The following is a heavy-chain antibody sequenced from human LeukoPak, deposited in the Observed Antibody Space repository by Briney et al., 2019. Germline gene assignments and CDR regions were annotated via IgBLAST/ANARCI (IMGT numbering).Heavy chain of an antibody. CDR3: GGSPAYYNRDV. CDR2: ISHDGGND. CDR1: GLTFRNHA. V-gene: IGHV3-30*04. D-gene: IGHD3-16*01. J-gene: IGHJ6*03. Sequence: GGSLRLSCAASGLTFRNHAIHWVRQAPGKGLEWVTVISHDGGNDYYRDSVKGRFTISRDNSRNTVFLQMNSLRPGDTAVYYCGGSPAYYNRDVGGKGPTATVSS.